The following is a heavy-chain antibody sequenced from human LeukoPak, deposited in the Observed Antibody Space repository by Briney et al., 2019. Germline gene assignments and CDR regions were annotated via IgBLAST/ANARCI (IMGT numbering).Heavy chain of an antibody. V-gene: IGHV3-9*01. CDR3: ARDMPTTRQDY. CDR1: GFTFDDYA. D-gene: IGHD1-26*01. J-gene: IGHJ4*02. CDR2: ISWNSGSI. Sequence: PGRSLRLSCAASGFTFDDYAMHWVRQAPGKGLEWVSGISWNSGSIGYADSVKGRFTISRDNAKNSLYLQMNSLRAEDTAVYYCARDMPTTRQDYWGQGTLVTVSS.